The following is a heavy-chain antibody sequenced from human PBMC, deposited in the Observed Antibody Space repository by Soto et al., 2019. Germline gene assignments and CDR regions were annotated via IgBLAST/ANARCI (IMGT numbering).Heavy chain of an antibody. Sequence: EVQLVESGGGLVQPGGSLRLSCAASGFTFSSYDMHWVRQATGKGLEWVSAIGTAGDTYYPCSVKGRFTISRENAKNSLYLQMNSLRAEDTAVYYCARDSSGWGIDYWGQGTLVTVSS. V-gene: IGHV3-13*01. CDR1: GFTFSSYD. CDR3: ARDSSGWGIDY. D-gene: IGHD6-19*01. CDR2: IGTAGDT. J-gene: IGHJ4*02.